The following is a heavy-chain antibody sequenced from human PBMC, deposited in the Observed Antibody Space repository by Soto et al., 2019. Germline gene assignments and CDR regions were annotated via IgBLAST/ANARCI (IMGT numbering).Heavy chain of an antibody. J-gene: IGHJ3*02. D-gene: IGHD6-13*01. CDR1: GFTFSSYS. V-gene: IGHV3-21*01. CDR3: ARGGSSWIHDAFDI. Sequence: PGGSLRLSCAASGFTFSSYSMNWVRQAPGKGLEWVSSISSSSSYIYYADSVKGRFTISRDNAKNPLYLQMNSLRAEDTAVYYCARGGSSWIHDAFDIWGQGTMVTVSS. CDR2: ISSSSSYI.